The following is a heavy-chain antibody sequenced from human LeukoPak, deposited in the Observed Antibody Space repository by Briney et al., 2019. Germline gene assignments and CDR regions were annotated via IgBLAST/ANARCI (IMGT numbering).Heavy chain of an antibody. CDR2: ISSSSNYI. CDR1: GFTFSSYS. CDR3: ARWSSGSQYFDY. Sequence: PGGSLRLSCAASGFTFSSYSMNWVRQAPGKGLKWVSSISSSSNYIYYPDSVKGRFTISRDNAKNSLYLQMNSLRAEDTAVYYCARWSSGSQYFDYWGQGTLVTVSS. D-gene: IGHD1-26*01. V-gene: IGHV3-21*01. J-gene: IGHJ4*02.